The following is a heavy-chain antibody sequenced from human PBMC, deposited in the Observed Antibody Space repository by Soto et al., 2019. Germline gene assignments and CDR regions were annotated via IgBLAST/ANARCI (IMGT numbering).Heavy chain of an antibody. Sequence: GGSLRLSCAASGFTFSSYGMHWVRQAPGKGLEWVADISSDGSNKYYADSVKGRFTISRDNSKNTLYLQMNSLRAEDEAVYYCAKDGRTGADVFDIWGQGTMVTVSS. V-gene: IGHV3-30*18. D-gene: IGHD1-1*01. J-gene: IGHJ3*02. CDR3: AKDGRTGADVFDI. CDR1: GFTFSSYG. CDR2: ISSDGSNK.